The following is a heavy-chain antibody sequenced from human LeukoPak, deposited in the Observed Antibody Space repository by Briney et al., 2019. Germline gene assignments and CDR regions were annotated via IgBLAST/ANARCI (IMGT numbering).Heavy chain of an antibody. CDR2: ISGSGGST. CDR1: GFTFSSYA. D-gene: IGHD5-24*01. J-gene: IGHJ4*02. CDR3: QFSLLSRRWLHTPFDY. V-gene: IGHV3-23*01. Sequence: GGSLRLSCAASGFTFSSYAMSWVRQAPGKGLEWVSAISGSGGSTYYADSVKGRFTISRDNSKNTLYLQMNSLRAEDTAVYYCQFSLLSRRWLHTPFDYWGQGTLVTVSS.